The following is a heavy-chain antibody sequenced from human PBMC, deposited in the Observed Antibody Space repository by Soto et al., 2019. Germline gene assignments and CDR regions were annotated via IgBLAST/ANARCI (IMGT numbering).Heavy chain of an antibody. CDR1: GFTFSSYA. D-gene: IGHD3-22*01. Sequence: GGSLRLSCAASGFTFSSYAMSWVRQAPGKGLEWVSAISGSGGSTYYADSVKGRFTISRDNSKNTLYLQMNSLRAEDTAVYYCAKSGWYDSSGYYFDYWSQGTLVTVSS. CDR3: AKSGWYDSSGYYFDY. V-gene: IGHV3-23*01. CDR2: ISGSGGST. J-gene: IGHJ4*02.